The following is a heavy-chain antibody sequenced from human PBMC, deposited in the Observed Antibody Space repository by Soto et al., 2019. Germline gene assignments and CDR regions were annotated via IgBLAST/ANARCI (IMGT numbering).Heavy chain of an antibody. Sequence: GGSLRLSCGASGFTFSNSAMSWVRQVPGKGLEWVSFINGRGDKTYYADSVKGRFTTSRDNSKHTLYLQMNSLRVEDTSIYYCAKGGYGEILFDYWGQGTLVTVSS. CDR3: AKGGYGEILFDY. V-gene: IGHV3-23*01. D-gene: IGHD4-17*01. CDR1: GFTFSNSA. CDR2: INGRGDKT. J-gene: IGHJ4*02.